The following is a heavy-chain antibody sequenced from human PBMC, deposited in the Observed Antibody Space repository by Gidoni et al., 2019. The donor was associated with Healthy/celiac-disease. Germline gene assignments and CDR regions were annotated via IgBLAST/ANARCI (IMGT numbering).Heavy chain of an antibody. J-gene: IGHJ4*02. Sequence: EVQLVASGGGLVETGGSLKLSCAASGFTFSGSAMHWVRQASGKGLDWVGRIRSKANRYATAYAASVKGRFTISRDDSKNTAYLQMNSLKSEDTAVYYCTTFLPAVGATFNFVDYWGQGTLVTVSS. V-gene: IGHV3-73*02. D-gene: IGHD1-26*01. CDR1: GFTFSGSA. CDR3: TTFLPAVGATFNFVDY. CDR2: IRSKANRYAT.